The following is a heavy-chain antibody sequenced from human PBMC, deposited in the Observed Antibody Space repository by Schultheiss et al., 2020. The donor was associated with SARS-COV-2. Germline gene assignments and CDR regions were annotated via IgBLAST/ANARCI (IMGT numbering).Heavy chain of an antibody. J-gene: IGHJ6*02. CDR2: INSDGSHT. Sequence: GGSLRLSCAASGFTFSSYAMHWVRQAPGKGLEWVSRINSDGSHTQYADSVRGRFTISRDNAKNTVYLQMNSLRAEDLAVYYCARDTIFGVVIIHTNYYYGMDVWGQGTTVTVSS. V-gene: IGHV3-74*03. CDR3: ARDTIFGVVIIHTNYYYGMDV. CDR1: GFTFSSYA. D-gene: IGHD3-3*01.